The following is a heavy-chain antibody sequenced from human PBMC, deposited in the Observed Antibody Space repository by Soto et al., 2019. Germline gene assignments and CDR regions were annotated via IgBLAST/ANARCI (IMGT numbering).Heavy chain of an antibody. J-gene: IGHJ4*02. CDR2: IYYSGST. CDR3: ARTMTTVVKGPFDY. V-gene: IGHV4-61*01. D-gene: IGHD4-17*01. Sequence: SETLSLTCTVSGGSVSSGSYYWSWIRQPPGKGLEWIGYIYYSGSTYYNPSLKSRVTMSVDTSKNQFSLKLSSVTAVDTAVYYCARTMTTVVKGPFDYWGQGTLVTVSS. CDR1: GGSVSSGSYY.